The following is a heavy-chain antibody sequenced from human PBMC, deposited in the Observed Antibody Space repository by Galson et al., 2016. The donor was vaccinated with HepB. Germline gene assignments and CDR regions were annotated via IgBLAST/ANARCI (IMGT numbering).Heavy chain of an antibody. Sequence: SLRLSCTASGFTFGTYAINWVRQAPGQGLEWVSDISGSGGNTYYADTVKGRLTISGDNSTNTLFLQMDSLRAEDTAVYYCAAKRSEFGELSPLGYWGQGTLVTVSS. CDR1: GFTFGTYA. D-gene: IGHD3-10*01. J-gene: IGHJ4*02. CDR3: AAKRSEFGELSPLGY. CDR2: ISGSGGNT. V-gene: IGHV3-23*01.